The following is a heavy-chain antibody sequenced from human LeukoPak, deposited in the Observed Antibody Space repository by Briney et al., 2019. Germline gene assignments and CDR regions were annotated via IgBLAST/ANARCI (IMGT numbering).Heavy chain of an antibody. D-gene: IGHD5-24*01. CDR1: GGTFSSYA. V-gene: IGHV1-69*05. J-gene: IGHJ3*02. CDR3: ARIRDGYNDAYDI. CDR2: IIPIFGAA. Sequence: SVKVSCKASGGTFSSYAISWVRQAPGQGLEWMGGIIPIFGAANYAQKFQGRVTLTRDTSTSTVYMELSSLRSEDTAIYYCARIRDGYNDAYDIWGQGTVVTVPS.